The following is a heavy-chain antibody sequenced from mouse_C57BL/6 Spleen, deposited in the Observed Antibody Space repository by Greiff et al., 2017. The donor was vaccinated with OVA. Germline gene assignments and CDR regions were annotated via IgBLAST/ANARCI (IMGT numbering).Heavy chain of an antibody. CDR1: GFTFSDYG. CDR3: AKYSNYLDWFAY. Sequence: EVHLVESGGGLVKPGGSLKLSCAASGFTFSDYGMHWVRQAPEKGLEWVAYISSGSSTIYYADTVTGRFTISRDNAKNTLFLQMTSLRSEDTAMYYCAKYSNYLDWFAYWGQGTLVTVSA. D-gene: IGHD2-5*01. CDR2: ISSGSSTI. V-gene: IGHV5-17*01. J-gene: IGHJ3*01.